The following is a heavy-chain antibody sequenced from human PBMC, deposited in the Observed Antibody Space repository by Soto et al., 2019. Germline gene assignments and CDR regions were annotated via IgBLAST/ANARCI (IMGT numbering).Heavy chain of an antibody. CDR2: IIPIFGTA. CDR3: ASVAAKYCVYGMAV. J-gene: IGHJ6*02. V-gene: IGHV1-69*12. Sequence: QVQLVQSGAEVKKPGSSVKVSCKASGGTFSSYAINWVRQAPGQGLEWMGGIIPIFGTADYAQKFQGRVTITADESTTTAYVQLSSLRSEDTAVYHCASVAAKYCVYGMAVWGQGNRVTVSS. CDR1: GGTFSSYA. D-gene: IGHD1-26*01.